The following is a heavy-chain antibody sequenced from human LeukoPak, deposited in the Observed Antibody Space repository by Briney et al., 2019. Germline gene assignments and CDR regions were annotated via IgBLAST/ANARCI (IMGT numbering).Heavy chain of an antibody. Sequence: SETLSLTCTVSGGSISSYYWSWIRQPPGKGLEWIGYIYYSGSTNYNPSLKSRVTISVDKSKNQFSLKLSSVTAADTAVYYCARVRIVVVTASYYFDYWGQGTLVTVSS. V-gene: IGHV4-59*12. CDR3: ARVRIVVVTASYYFDY. J-gene: IGHJ4*02. D-gene: IGHD2-21*02. CDR1: GGSISSYY. CDR2: IYYSGST.